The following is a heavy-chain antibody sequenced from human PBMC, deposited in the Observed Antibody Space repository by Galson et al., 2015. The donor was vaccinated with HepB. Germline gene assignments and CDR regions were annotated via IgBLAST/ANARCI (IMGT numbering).Heavy chain of an antibody. CDR2: ISGHGGST. V-gene: IGHV3-23*01. CDR3: AKHPPRVTMIVVVPGGWFDY. CDR1: GFTFSNCG. D-gene: IGHD3-22*01. J-gene: IGHJ4*02. Sequence: LRLSCAASGFTFSNCGVSWVRQAPGKGLEWVSSISGHGGSTYYAESVKGRFTISRDNSKNMLHLQMNSLRAEDTAVYYCAKHPPRVTMIVVVPGGWFDYWGQGTLVTISS.